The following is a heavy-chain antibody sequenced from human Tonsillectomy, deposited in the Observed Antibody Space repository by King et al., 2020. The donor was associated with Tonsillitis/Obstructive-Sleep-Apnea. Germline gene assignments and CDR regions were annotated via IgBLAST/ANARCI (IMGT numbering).Heavy chain of an antibody. V-gene: IGHV1-46*01. J-gene: IGHJ4*02. CDR2: INPSGGST. CDR1: GYTFTSSY. CDR3: ASEYSSSSWARFDY. D-gene: IGHD6-6*01. Sequence: QLVQSGAEVKKPGASVKVSCKASGYTFTSSYMHWVRQAPGQGLEWMGIINPSGGSTSYAQKFQGRVTMSRDTSTGTVYVDLSSLRSEDTAVYYCASEYSSSSWARFDYWGQGTLVTVSS.